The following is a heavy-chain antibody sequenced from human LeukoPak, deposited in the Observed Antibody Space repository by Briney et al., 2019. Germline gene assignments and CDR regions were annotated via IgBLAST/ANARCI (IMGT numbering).Heavy chain of an antibody. CDR2: IYPRDGST. Sequence: ASVKVSCKASGYIFTSNYIHWVRQAPGQGLEWMGMIYPRDGSTSYAQRFQDRVTVTRDTSTSTVHMELSGLRSEDTAVYYCARDQEGFDYWGQGTQVTVSS. CDR1: GYIFTSNY. V-gene: IGHV1-46*01. CDR3: ARDQEGFDY. J-gene: IGHJ4*02.